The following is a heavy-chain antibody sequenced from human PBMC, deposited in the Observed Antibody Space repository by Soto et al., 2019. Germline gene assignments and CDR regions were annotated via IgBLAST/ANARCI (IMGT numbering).Heavy chain of an antibody. Sequence: SVKVSCKASGGTFSSYAISWVRQAPGQGLEWMGGIIPIFGTANYAQKFQGRVTITADESTSTAYMELSSLRSEDTAVYYCARDSNYDILTGQHDAFDIWGQGTMVTVSS. V-gene: IGHV1-69*13. J-gene: IGHJ3*02. D-gene: IGHD3-9*01. CDR2: IIPIFGTA. CDR3: ARDSNYDILTGQHDAFDI. CDR1: GGTFSSYA.